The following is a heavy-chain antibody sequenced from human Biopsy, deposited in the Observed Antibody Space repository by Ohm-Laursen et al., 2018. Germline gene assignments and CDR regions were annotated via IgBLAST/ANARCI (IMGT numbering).Heavy chain of an antibody. Sequence: GTLSLTCSVSGGSTNDYFWSWIRQPAGETLEWIGRIYSSGGSSYNPSLKSRISMPMDTSNNQFSLTLTSVTAADTAVYYCARTPGKAVAGRFLDLWGRGTLVTVSS. D-gene: IGHD6-19*01. CDR1: GGSTNDYF. V-gene: IGHV4-4*07. CDR2: IYSSGGS. CDR3: ARTPGKAVAGRFLDL. J-gene: IGHJ2*01.